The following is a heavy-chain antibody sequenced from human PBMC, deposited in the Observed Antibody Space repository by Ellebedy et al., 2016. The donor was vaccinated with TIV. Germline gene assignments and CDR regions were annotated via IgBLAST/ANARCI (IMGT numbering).Heavy chain of an antibody. CDR2: IWYDGSNK. V-gene: IGHV3-33*01. CDR3: ARDWDVYYYDRSAFDI. D-gene: IGHD3-22*01. Sequence: PGGSLRLSCAASGFTFSSYGMHWVRQAPGKGLEWVAVIWYDGSNKYYADSVKGRFTISRDNSKNTLYLQMNSLRAEDTAVYYCARDWDVYYYDRSAFDIWGQGTMVTVSS. J-gene: IGHJ3*02. CDR1: GFTFSSYG.